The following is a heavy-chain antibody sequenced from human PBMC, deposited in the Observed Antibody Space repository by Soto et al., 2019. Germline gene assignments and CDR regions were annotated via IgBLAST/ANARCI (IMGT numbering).Heavy chain of an antibody. CDR2: ISYDGSNK. CDR3: AKDHYYGSGSYILDY. J-gene: IGHJ4*02. D-gene: IGHD3-10*01. Sequence: PGGSLRLSCAASGFTFSSYGMHWVRQAPGKGLEWVAVISYDGSNKYYADSVKGRFTISRDNSKNTLYLQMNSLRAEDTAVYYCAKDHYYGSGSYILDYWGQGTLVTVSS. V-gene: IGHV3-30*18. CDR1: GFTFSSYG.